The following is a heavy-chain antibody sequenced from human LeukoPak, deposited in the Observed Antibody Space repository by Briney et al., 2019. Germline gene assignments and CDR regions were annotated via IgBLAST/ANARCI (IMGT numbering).Heavy chain of an antibody. D-gene: IGHD6-19*01. Sequence: PGGSLRLSCAASGFSISNYWMNWVRQAPGKGLEWVSTIGGSGGRTYYADSVKGRFTISRDNSKNTLYLQMNSLRAEDTAVYYCAKADSAVAPHYYWGQGTLVTVSS. CDR1: GFSISNYW. CDR3: AKADSAVAPHYY. CDR2: IGGSGGRT. J-gene: IGHJ4*02. V-gene: IGHV3-23*01.